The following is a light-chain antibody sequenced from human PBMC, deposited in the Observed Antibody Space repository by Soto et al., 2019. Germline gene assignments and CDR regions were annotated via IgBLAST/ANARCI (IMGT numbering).Light chain of an antibody. CDR1: QSINSY. V-gene: IGKV1-39*01. J-gene: IGKJ5*01. CDR2: AAS. CDR3: QQSYRTPT. Sequence: DIQMTQSPSSLSASVGDRVSITCRASQSINSYLNWYQQKPGKAPKLLIFAASSLQSGVPSRFSGSGSGTDYTLTISSLQPEDFATYYCQQSYRTPTFGQGTRLEIK.